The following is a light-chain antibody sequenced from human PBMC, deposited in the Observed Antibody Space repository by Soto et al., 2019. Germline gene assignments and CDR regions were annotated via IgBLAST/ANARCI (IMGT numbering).Light chain of an antibody. CDR1: QSIVTY. J-gene: IGKJ1*01. Sequence: DIQMTQSPSSLSASVGARVTITCRASQSIVTYLNWYLQKPGKAPKLLIYAASNLQSGVPSRFSGSGSGTDFTLIISSLQPEDFATYFCQQSYSTPPWTFGQGTKVQIK. CDR3: QQSYSTPPWT. CDR2: AAS. V-gene: IGKV1-39*01.